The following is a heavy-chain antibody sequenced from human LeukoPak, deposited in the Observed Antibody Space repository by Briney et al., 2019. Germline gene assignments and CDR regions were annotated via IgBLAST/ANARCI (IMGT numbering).Heavy chain of an antibody. J-gene: IGHJ6*03. CDR3: ASTVDTAMVTVPPPGYYMDV. D-gene: IGHD5-18*01. CDR1: GFTFDGYG. V-gene: IGHV3-20*04. Sequence: GGSLRLSCAAYGFTFDGYGMSWVRQAPGKGLEWVSGINWNGGSTGYADSVEGRFTISRDNAKNSLYLQMNSLRAEDTALYYCASTVDTAMVTVPPPGYYMDVWGKGTTVTVSS. CDR2: INWNGGST.